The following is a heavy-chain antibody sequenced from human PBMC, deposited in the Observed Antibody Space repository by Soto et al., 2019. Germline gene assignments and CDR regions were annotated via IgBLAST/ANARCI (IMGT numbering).Heavy chain of an antibody. CDR1: GYSFTSYW. V-gene: IGHV5-51*01. CDR3: ASLYGSVDY. CDR2: IYPGDSDT. Sequence: PGESLKISCKASGYSFTSYWIGWVRQMSGKGLEWMGIIYPGDSDTRYSPSFQGQVTISADKSINTVYLQWSSLQASDTAMYYCASLYGSVDYWGQGTPVTVSS. J-gene: IGHJ4*02. D-gene: IGHD3-10*01.